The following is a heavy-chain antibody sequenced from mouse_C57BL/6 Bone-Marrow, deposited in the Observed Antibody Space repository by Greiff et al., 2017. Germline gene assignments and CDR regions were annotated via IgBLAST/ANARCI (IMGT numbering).Heavy chain of an antibody. Sequence: QVQLQQSGAELVKPGASVKLSCKASGYTFTSYWMQWVKQRPGQGLEWIGEIDPSDSYTNYNQKFKGKATLPVDTSSSTAYMQLSSLTSEDSAVYYCARGGYDYDGDYFDYWGQGTTLTVSS. CDR2: IDPSDSYT. D-gene: IGHD2-4*01. V-gene: IGHV1-50*01. CDR1: GYTFTSYW. CDR3: ARGGYDYDGDYFDY. J-gene: IGHJ2*01.